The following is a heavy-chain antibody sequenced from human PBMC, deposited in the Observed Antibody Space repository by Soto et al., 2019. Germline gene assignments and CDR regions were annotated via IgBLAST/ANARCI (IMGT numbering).Heavy chain of an antibody. CDR2: IIPILGIA. V-gene: IGHV1-69*02. CDR3: ASRCSSTSCYWFDP. Sequence: SVKVSCKASGGTFSSYTIGWVRQAPGQGLEWMGRIIPILGIANYAQKFQGRVTITADKSTSTAYMELSSLRSEDTAVYYCASRCSSTSCYWFDPWGQGTLVTVSS. D-gene: IGHD2-2*01. CDR1: GGTFSSYT. J-gene: IGHJ5*02.